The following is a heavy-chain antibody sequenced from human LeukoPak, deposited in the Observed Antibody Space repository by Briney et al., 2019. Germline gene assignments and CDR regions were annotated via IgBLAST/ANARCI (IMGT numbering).Heavy chain of an antibody. D-gene: IGHD3-3*01. J-gene: IGHJ4*02. CDR3: ATDRGWRTSGYYLYYFEY. CDR2: IRHDGSEK. CDR1: GFTFSSYA. V-gene: IGHV3-7*01. Sequence: GGSLRLSCAASGFTFSSYAMSWVRQAPGKGLEWVASIRHDGSEKYYVDSVRGRFTISRDNTKNLLYLQMSSLRAEDTAVYYCATDRGWRTSGYYLYYFEYWGQGTLVTFSS.